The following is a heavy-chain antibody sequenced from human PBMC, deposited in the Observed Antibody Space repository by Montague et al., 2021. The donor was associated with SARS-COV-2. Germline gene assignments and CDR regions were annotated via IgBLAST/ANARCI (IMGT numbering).Heavy chain of an antibody. J-gene: IGHJ4*02. V-gene: IGHV2-5*02. Sequence: PALVKPTQTLTLTCTFSGFSLSTSGVGVGWIRQPPGKALEWLALIHWDDDKRYSPSLKSRLTITKDTSKNQVVLTMTNMDPVDTATYYCAHSPCDILTGYSTDFDYWGQGTLVTVSS. CDR2: IHWDDDK. CDR3: AHSPCDILTGYSTDFDY. D-gene: IGHD3-9*01. CDR1: GFSLSTSGVG.